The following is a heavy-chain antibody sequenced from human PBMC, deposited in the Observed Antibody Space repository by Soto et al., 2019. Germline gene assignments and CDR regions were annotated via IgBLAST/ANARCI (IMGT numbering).Heavy chain of an antibody. CDR1: GGTFSSYA. V-gene: IGHV1-69*01. CDR3: ASSSSWQGNPHYYYYGMDV. J-gene: IGHJ6*02. Sequence: QVQLVQSGAEVKKPGSSVKVSCKASGGTFSSYAISWVRQAPGQGLEWMGGIIPIFGTANYAQKFQGRVTITADESTSTAYMELSSLRSEYTAVYYCASSSSWQGNPHYYYYGMDVWGQGTTVTVSS. D-gene: IGHD6-13*01. CDR2: IIPIFGTA.